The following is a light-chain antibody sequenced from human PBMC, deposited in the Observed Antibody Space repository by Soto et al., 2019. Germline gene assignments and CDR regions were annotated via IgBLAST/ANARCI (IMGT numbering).Light chain of an antibody. Sequence: DIQVTQSPSSVSASVGDRVTIACRASQDISNYLAWYQQKPGRAPNLLIYDASTLQTGAPSRFGGSGSGTDFTLTISSLQPEDFAIYYCQQAKSFPFTFGPGTKVD. J-gene: IGKJ3*01. CDR3: QQAKSFPFT. V-gene: IGKV1-12*01. CDR2: DAS. CDR1: QDISNY.